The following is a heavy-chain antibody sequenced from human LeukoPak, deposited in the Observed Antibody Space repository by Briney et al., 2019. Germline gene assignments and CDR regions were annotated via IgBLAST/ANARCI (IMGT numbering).Heavy chain of an antibody. D-gene: IGHD3-10*01. Sequence: PGGSLRLSCAASGFTLTRYWMHWVRQVPGKGLVWVSRVSPDGDSAGYADAVKARFTISRDNAKNTVYLQMNSLRAEDTAVYYCARDGYYYGSGSPPGGMDVWGQGTTVTVSS. CDR3: ARDGYYYGSGSPPGGMDV. J-gene: IGHJ6*02. CDR2: VSPDGDSA. V-gene: IGHV3-74*01. CDR1: GFTLTRYW.